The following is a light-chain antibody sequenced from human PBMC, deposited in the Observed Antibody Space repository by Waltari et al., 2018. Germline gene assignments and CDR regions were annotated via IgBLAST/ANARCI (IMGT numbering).Light chain of an antibody. V-gene: IGKV3-20*01. CDR1: QSVGLKY. CDR3: HHYGSSPFT. Sequence: EIVLTQSPGTPSLSPGEKVTLSCRASQSVGLKYLAWYQQKPGQGPRLLIYGASIRATGIPDRFSGSGSGTDFSLSISGVEPEDFAVYYCHHYGSSPFTFGQGTNLEI. J-gene: IGKJ2*01. CDR2: GAS.